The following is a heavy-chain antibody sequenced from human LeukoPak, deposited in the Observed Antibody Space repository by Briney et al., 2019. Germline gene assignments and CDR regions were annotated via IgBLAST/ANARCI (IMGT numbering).Heavy chain of an antibody. J-gene: IGHJ4*02. D-gene: IGHD3-10*01. V-gene: IGHV6-1*01. Sequence: SQTLSLTCDISGDSVSSNSAAWNWIRQSPLRGLEWLGRTYYRSKWYNDYAVSVKSRITINPDTSKNQFSLQLNSVTPEDTAVYYCARVSLWFGYYFDYWGQGTLVTVSS. CDR3: ARVSLWFGYYFDY. CDR1: GDSVSSNSAA. CDR2: TYYRSKWYN.